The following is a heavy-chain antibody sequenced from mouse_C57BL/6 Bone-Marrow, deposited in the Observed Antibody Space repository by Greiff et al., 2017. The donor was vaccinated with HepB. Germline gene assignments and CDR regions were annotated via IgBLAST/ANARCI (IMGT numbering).Heavy chain of an antibody. V-gene: IGHV5-17*01. CDR3: ARGGSSYGFAY. CDR2: ISSGSSTI. CDR1: GFTFSDYG. Sequence: EVKLVESGGGLVKPGGSLKLSCAASGFTFSDYGMHWVRQAPEKGLEWVAYISSGSSTIYYADTVKGRFTISRDNAKNTLFLQMTSLRSEDTSMYYCARGGSSYGFAYWGQGTLVTVSA. J-gene: IGHJ3*01. D-gene: IGHD1-1*01.